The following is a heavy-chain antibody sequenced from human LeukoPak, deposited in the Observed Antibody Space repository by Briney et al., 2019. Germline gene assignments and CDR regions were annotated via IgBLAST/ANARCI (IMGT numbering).Heavy chain of an antibody. CDR2: IDSSGNYK. D-gene: IGHD6-6*01. J-gene: IGHJ4*02. CDR1: GFTFDDYG. Sequence: GGSLRLSCAASGFTFDDYGMSWVRQAPGKGLEWVSSIDSSGNYKYYADSVKGRFTISRDNAKNSLYLQMNSLRAEDTAVYYCARIGSSSHYFDYWGQGTLVTVSS. V-gene: IGHV3-21*01. CDR3: ARIGSSSHYFDY.